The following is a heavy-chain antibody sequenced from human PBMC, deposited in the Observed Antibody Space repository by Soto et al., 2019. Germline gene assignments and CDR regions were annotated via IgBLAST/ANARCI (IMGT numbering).Heavy chain of an antibody. V-gene: IGHV3-23*01. CDR3: AKIPPDAFDI. CDR2: IGSDGGST. Sequence: GGSLRLSCAASGFTFRNYAMSWVRQAPGKGLEWVSGIGSDGGSTNYADSVKGRFPISRDNYKAAFYLQMNSLKDEETAVYYCAKIPPDAFDIWGQGTMVTVSS. CDR1: GFTFRNYA. J-gene: IGHJ3*02. D-gene: IGHD2-2*02.